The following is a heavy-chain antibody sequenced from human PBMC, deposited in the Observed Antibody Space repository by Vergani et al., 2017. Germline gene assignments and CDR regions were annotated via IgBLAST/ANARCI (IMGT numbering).Heavy chain of an antibody. CDR3: ARGEDSGVLLWFGEFRY. V-gene: IGHV3-23*04. J-gene: IGHJ4*02. CDR2: MSGSGASI. D-gene: IGHD3-10*01. Sequence: EVQLVESGGGLVQPGGSLRLSCAASGFTFSSFVMTWVRQAPGKGLEWVSAMSGSGASIYYADSVRGRFTISRDNSKNTLCLQMNSLRVEDTAVYYCARGEDSGVLLWFGEFRYWGQGTLVTVSS. CDR1: GFTFSSFV.